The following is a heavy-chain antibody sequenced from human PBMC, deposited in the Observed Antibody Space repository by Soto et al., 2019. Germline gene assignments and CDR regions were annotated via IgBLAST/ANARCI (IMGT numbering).Heavy chain of an antibody. Sequence: QVQLVESGGGMVQPGRSLRLSCAASGFTFSSFAMHWVRQAPGKGLEWLAVISSDVVNYYYAESVKGRFTISRDNSKNTLYLQMNRLGNEDTAVYYWARGGAWTPEGLGYWGQGTLVTVSS. J-gene: IGHJ4*02. V-gene: IGHV3-30-3*01. D-gene: IGHD2-15*01. CDR2: ISSDVVNY. CDR1: GFTFSSFA. CDR3: ARGGAWTPEGLGY.